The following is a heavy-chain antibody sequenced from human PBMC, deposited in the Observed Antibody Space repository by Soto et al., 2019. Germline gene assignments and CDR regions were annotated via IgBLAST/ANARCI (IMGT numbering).Heavy chain of an antibody. J-gene: IGHJ4*02. D-gene: IGHD2-2*02. CDR3: TTVASCSSTSCYTRYFDY. CDR1: GFTFSNAW. Sequence: GVLRLSCAASGFTFSNAWMSWVRQAPGKGLEWVGRIKSKTDGGTTDYAAPVKGRFTISRDDSKNTLYLQTNSLKTEDTAVYYCTTVASCSSTSCYTRYFDYWGQGTLVTVSS. CDR2: IKSKTDGGTT. V-gene: IGHV3-15*01.